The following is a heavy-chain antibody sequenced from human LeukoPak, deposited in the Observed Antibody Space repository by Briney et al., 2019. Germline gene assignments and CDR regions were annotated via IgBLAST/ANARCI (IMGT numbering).Heavy chain of an antibody. J-gene: IGHJ4*02. D-gene: IGHD3-3*01. V-gene: IGHV3-23*01. CDR1: GFTFSSYA. Sequence: TGGSLRLSCAASGFTFSSYAMSWVRQAPGKGLEWVSAISGSGGSTYYADAVKGRFTISRDNSKNTLYLQMNSLRAEATAVYYCAKDPRGYDFWSGYYTGFGWAWDYWGQGTLVTVSS. CDR3: AKDPRGYDFWSGYYTGFGWAWDY. CDR2: ISGSGGST.